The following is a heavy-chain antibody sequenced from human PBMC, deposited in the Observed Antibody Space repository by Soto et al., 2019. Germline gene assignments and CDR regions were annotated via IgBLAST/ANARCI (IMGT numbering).Heavy chain of an antibody. CDR3: ARTDIVVVPAAEIWFDP. D-gene: IGHD2-2*01. Sequence: PSETLSLTCTVSGGSISSYYWSWIRQPPGKGLEWIGYIYYSGSTNYNPSLKSRVTISVDTSKNQFSLKLSSVTAADTAVYYCARTDIVVVPAAEIWFDPWGQGTLVTVS. CDR1: GGSISSYY. CDR2: IYYSGST. V-gene: IGHV4-59*01. J-gene: IGHJ5*02.